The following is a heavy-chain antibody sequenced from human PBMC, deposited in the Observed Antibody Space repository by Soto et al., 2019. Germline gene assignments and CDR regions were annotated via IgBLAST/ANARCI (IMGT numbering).Heavy chain of an antibody. CDR2: ISSSSSTI. D-gene: IGHD2-2*01. J-gene: IGHJ4*02. CDR1: GFTFSSYS. V-gene: IGHV3-48*01. CDR3: ANSAVVPAAIYPPFCDY. Sequence: GGSLRLSCAASGFTFSSYSMNWVRQAPGKGQEWVSYISSSSSTIYYADSVKGRFTISRDNAKNSLYLQMNSLRAEDTSVYYCANSAVVPAAIYPPFCDYWGQGTLVTVSS.